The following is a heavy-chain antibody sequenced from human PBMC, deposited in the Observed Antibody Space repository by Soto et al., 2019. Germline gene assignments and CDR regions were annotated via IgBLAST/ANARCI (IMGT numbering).Heavy chain of an antibody. J-gene: IGHJ4*02. Sequence: GGSLRLSCAASGFTFSSYSMNWVRQAPGKGLEWVSSISSSSSYIYYADSVKGRFTISRDNAKNSLYLQMNSLRAEDTAVYYCARHYGITGTHFDYWGQGTLVTVPS. CDR2: ISSSSSYI. V-gene: IGHV3-21*01. CDR3: ARHYGITGTHFDY. CDR1: GFTFSSYS. D-gene: IGHD1-20*01.